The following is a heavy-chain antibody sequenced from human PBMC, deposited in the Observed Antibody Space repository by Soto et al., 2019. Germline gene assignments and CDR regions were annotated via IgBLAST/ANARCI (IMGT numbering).Heavy chain of an antibody. CDR3: TSTRRYVLGSYYYMDA. J-gene: IGHJ6*03. D-gene: IGHD2-8*01. CDR1: GFTFSGSA. Sequence: EVQLVESGGGLVQPGGSLKLSCAASGFTFSGSAMHWVRQASGKGLEWVGRIRSKANSYATAYAASVKGRFTISRDDSKNTAYLQMNSLKTEDTAVYYCTSTRRYVLGSYYYMDAWGTGTTVTVSS. V-gene: IGHV3-73*01. CDR2: IRSKANSYAT.